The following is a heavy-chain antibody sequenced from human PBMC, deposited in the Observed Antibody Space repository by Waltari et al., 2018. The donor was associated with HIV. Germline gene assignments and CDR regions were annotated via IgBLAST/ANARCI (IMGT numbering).Heavy chain of an antibody. CDR1: GGSMTTNY. V-gene: IGHV4-59*01. CDR2: VYSSGNI. CDR3: ARAPVHLRGYFYYGMDV. J-gene: IGHJ6*02. D-gene: IGHD3-3*01. Sequence: QVQLQESGPGLVKPSETLSLTCNVSGGSMTTNYWSWIRQSPGKGLEWIVYVYSSGNINYNPSLKSRVTIVVDTAKNQFSLKLRSVTVADTAVYYCARAPVHLRGYFYYGMDVWGQGTTVTVSS.